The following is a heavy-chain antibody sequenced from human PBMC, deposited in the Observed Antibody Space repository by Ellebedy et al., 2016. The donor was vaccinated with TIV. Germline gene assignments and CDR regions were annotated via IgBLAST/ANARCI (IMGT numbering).Heavy chain of an antibody. J-gene: IGHJ4*02. V-gene: IGHV1-18*01. D-gene: IGHD3-10*01. Sequence: ASVKVSCKTYGYTFSSYGISWVRQAPGQGLEWMGWISAYTGDSDYAQKFQGRLTMSTDTSSSTAYMELRSLKSDDTAVYYCARDMVQGMVAIYVWFDYWGQGTLVTVSS. CDR2: ISAYTGDS. CDR3: ARDMVQGMVAIYVWFDY. CDR1: GYTFSSYG.